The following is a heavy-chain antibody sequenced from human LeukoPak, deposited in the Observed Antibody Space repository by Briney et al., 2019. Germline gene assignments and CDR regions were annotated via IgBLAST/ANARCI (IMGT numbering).Heavy chain of an antibody. CDR2: IIPIFGTA. D-gene: IGHD6-13*01. V-gene: IGHV1-69*06. Sequence: SVKVSCKASGGTFSSYAISWVRQAPGQGLEWMGGIIPIFGTANYAQKFQGRVTITADKSTSTAYMELSSLRSEDTAVYYCARLGRAAAAGQNWFDPWGQGTLVTVSS. CDR1: GGTFSSYA. CDR3: ARLGRAAAAGQNWFDP. J-gene: IGHJ5*02.